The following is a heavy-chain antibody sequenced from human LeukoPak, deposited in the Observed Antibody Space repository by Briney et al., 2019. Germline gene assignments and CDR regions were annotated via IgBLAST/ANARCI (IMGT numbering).Heavy chain of an antibody. J-gene: IGHJ4*02. CDR2: IYSSGST. CDR3: ARDAPLDYYDSSGYWGPLYYFDY. V-gene: IGHV4-61*02. CDR1: GGSISSGSYY. Sequence: SETLSLTCTVSGGSISSGSYYWRWIRQPAGTGLEWIGRIYSSGSTNYNPSLKSRVTISVDTSKNQFSLKLSSVTAADTAVYYCARDAPLDYYDSSGYWGPLYYFDYWGQGTLVTVSS. D-gene: IGHD3-22*01.